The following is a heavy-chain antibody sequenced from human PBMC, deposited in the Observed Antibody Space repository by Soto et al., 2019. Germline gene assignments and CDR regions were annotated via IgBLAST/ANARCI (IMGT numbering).Heavy chain of an antibody. CDR3: TRSIGSGGVIGGFDY. J-gene: IGHJ4*02. CDR1: GGTFNTYA. V-gene: IGHV1-69*01. Sequence: QVQLVQSETEVKKPGSAVRVSCKASGGTFNTYAMNWVRQAPGQGLEWMGGILPMFDRPRYAQKFQGRVTITVDEPTTPAFMELSRLRSDDTAVYFCTRSIGSGGVIGGFDYWGQGTLVTVSS. D-gene: IGHD3-16*02. CDR2: ILPMFDRP.